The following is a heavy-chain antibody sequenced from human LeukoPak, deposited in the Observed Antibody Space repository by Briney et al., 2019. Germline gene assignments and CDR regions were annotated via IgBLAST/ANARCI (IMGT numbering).Heavy chain of an antibody. CDR2: ISSSSSTI. Sequence: GGSLRLSCAASGFTFSSYSMNWVRQAPGKGLEWVSYISSSSSTIYYADSVKGRFTISRDNAKNSLYLQMNSLRAEDTALYYCAKEKPYCSGGSCYSVGYFDYWGQGNLVTVSS. J-gene: IGHJ4*02. CDR1: GFTFSSYS. D-gene: IGHD2-15*01. CDR3: AKEKPYCSGGSCYSVGYFDY. V-gene: IGHV3-48*04.